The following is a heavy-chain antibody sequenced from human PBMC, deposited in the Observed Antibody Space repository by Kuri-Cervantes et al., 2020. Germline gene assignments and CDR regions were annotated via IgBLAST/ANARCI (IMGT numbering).Heavy chain of an antibody. D-gene: IGHD6-13*01. J-gene: IGHJ3*02. Sequence: ASVKVSCKASGYTFTSYYMHWVRQAPGQGLEWMGIINPSGGSTSYAQKFQGRVTMTTDTSTSTAYMELRSLRSDDTAVYYCARDPPAAGIPGGAFDIWGQGTMVTVSS. V-gene: IGHV1-46*01. CDR3: ARDPPAAGIPGGAFDI. CDR1: GYTFTSYY. CDR2: INPSGGST.